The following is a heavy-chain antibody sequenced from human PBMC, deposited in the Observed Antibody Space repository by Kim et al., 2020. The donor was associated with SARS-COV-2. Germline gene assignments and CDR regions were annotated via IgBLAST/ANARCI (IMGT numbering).Heavy chain of an antibody. CDR3: AKDRVGYSSGRTFDY. CDR2: ISYDGSNK. Sequence: GGSLRLSCAASGFTFSSYGMHWVRQAPGKGLEWVAVISYDGSNKYYADSVKGRFTISRDNSKNTLYLQMNSLRAEDTAVYYCAKDRVGYSSGRTFDYWGQGTLVTVSS. CDR1: GFTFSSYG. V-gene: IGHV3-30*18. D-gene: IGHD6-19*01. J-gene: IGHJ4*02.